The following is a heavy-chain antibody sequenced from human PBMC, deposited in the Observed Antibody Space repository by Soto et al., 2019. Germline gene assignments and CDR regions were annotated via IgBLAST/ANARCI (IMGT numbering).Heavy chain of an antibody. CDR1: GYLLISYG. J-gene: IGHJ4*02. Sequence: GASVKVSCKASGYLLISYGISWVRQAPGQGLEWMGRISAYNGNTNYAQNLQGRVTMTTDTSTSTAYMELRSLRSDDTAVYYCARDLDGSGSYYTDYWGPGTLVTVSS. D-gene: IGHD3-10*01. V-gene: IGHV1-18*01. CDR2: ISAYNGNT. CDR3: ARDLDGSGSYYTDY.